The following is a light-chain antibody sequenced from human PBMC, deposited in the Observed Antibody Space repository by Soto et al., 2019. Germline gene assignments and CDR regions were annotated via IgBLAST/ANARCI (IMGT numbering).Light chain of an antibody. V-gene: IGLV2-8*01. CDR3: MSYAGMYTYV. CDR1: SSDVGGYNY. Sequence: QSALTQPPSASGSPGQSVTISCTGTSSDVGGYNYLSWYQHRPGKAPQLLIYEVTKRPSGVPNRFFGSKSGNTASLTVSGLQAEDEADYFCMSYAGMYTYVFGTGTKLTVL. J-gene: IGLJ1*01. CDR2: EVT.